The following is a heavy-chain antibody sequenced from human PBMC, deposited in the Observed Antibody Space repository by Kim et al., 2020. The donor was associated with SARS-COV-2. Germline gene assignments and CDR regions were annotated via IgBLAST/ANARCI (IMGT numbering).Heavy chain of an antibody. CDR2: ISANNGNT. D-gene: IGHD2-2*01. CDR3: ARDVGPLPYCSSRSRYYYGMAI. V-gene: IGHV1-18*01. Sequence: ASVKVSCKASGYTFTSYGISWVRQAPGQGLEWMGWISANNGNTNYAQKLQGRVTMTTDTSTSTAYMELRSLRSDDTAVYYCARDVGPLPYCSSRSRYYYGMAIWGEGATVTASS. J-gene: IGHJ6*01. CDR1: GYTFTSYG.